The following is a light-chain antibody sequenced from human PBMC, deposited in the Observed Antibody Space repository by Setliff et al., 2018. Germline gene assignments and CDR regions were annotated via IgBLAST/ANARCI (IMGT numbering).Light chain of an antibody. Sequence: QSVLTQPPSASGTPGQRVTISCSGSSANIGRYTVNWYQQLPGTAPKLLIYTNSQRPPGVPDRFSGSKSGTSGSLAISGLRSEDEADYYCAAWDDSLLAYVFGTGTKV. CDR3: AAWDDSLLAYV. CDR1: SANIGRYT. V-gene: IGLV1-44*01. CDR2: TNS. J-gene: IGLJ1*01.